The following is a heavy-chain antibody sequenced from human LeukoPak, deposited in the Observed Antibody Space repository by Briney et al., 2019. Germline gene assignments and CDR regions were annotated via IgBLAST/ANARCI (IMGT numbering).Heavy chain of an antibody. CDR1: GGSISSYY. D-gene: IGHD6-13*01. CDR3: ARDAYSSSWLDYYGMDV. J-gene: IGHJ6*02. Sequence: SETLSLTCTVSGGSISSYYWSWIRQAPGKGLEWIGYIYHSVNTLTNYNPSLKSRVTISLDTCRNQFSLRLSSVTAADTAVYYCARDAYSSSWLDYYGMDVWGQGTTVTVSS. CDR2: IYHSVNTLT. V-gene: IGHV4-59*01.